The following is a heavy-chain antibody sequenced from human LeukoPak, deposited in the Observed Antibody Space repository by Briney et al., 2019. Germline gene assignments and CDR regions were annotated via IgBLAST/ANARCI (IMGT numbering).Heavy chain of an antibody. V-gene: IGHV4-59*01. Sequence: SETLSLTCTVSGGSLSSYYWSWIRQPPGKGLEWIGYIYYSGSTNYNPSLKSRVIISVDTSKNQFSLKMSPVIAADTAVYYCATGVHGIAAAGDYYFDYWGQGTLVTVSS. CDR3: ATGVHGIAAAGDYYFDY. D-gene: IGHD6-13*01. J-gene: IGHJ4*02. CDR2: IYYSGST. CDR1: GGSLSSYY.